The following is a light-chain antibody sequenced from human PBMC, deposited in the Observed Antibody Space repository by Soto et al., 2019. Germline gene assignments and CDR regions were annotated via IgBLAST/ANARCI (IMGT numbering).Light chain of an antibody. V-gene: IGKV3-20*01. Sequence: IVLAQSPGTLSFTTRQKTSLSYRASQIVSSNYLAWFQQTPGQAPWLLSSYPWSRATGIPDRFSGSGSGTDFTLTISRLEPEDFAVYYCHQYGSSPHTFGQGTRLEI. J-gene: IGKJ5*01. CDR3: HQYGSSPHT. CDR1: QIVSSNY. CDR2: YPW.